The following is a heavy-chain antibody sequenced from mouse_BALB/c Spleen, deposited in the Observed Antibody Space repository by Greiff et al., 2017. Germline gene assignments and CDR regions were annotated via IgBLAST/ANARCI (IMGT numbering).Heavy chain of an antibody. J-gene: IGHJ3*01. V-gene: IGHV1-80*01. CDR2: IYPGDGDT. CDR3: ARWEDGNYWFAY. D-gene: IGHD2-1*01. CDR1: GYAFSSYW. Sequence: QVQLQQSGAELVRPGSSVKISCKASGYAFSSYWMNWVKQRPGQGLEWIGQIYPGDGDTNYNGKFKGKATLTADKSSSTAYMQLSSLTSEDSAVYFCARWEDGNYWFAYWGQGTLVTVSA.